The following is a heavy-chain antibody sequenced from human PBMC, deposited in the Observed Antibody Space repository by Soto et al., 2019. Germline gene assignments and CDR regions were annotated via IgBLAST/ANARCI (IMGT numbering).Heavy chain of an antibody. CDR1: GFRFGSYG. Sequence: ESGGGVVQPGRSLRLSCAASGFRFGSYGMYWVRQAPVKGLEWVAFISPDGSKKDYAESVKGRFSISRDNSRNNLYLQMNSLKTEDTATYFCTKPASSLQWPPFDPWGHGTLVTVSS. V-gene: IGHV3-30*18. D-gene: IGHD6-19*01. J-gene: IGHJ5*02. CDR3: TKPASSLQWPPFDP. CDR2: ISPDGSKK.